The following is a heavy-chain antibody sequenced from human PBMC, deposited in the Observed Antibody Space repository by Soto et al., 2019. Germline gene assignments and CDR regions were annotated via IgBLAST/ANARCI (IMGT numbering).Heavy chain of an antibody. CDR1: GGSISSGGYY. D-gene: IGHD3-16*01. J-gene: IGHJ3*02. Sequence: QVQLQESGPGLVKPSQTLSLTCTVSGGSISSGGYYWSWIRQNQGKGLEWIGYTYYSGSTYYNPSLKTRVTITVDTSKNQFSLKLSAVTAADTAVYYCARGVTFGGVVNAFDIWGQGTMVTVSS. CDR2: TYYSGST. V-gene: IGHV4-31*03. CDR3: ARGVTFGGVVNAFDI.